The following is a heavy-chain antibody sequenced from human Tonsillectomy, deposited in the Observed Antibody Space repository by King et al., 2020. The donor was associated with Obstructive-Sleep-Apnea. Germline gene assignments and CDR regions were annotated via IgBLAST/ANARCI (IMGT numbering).Heavy chain of an antibody. CDR1: GFTLSTYD. J-gene: IGHJ4*02. Sequence: VQLVESGGGLVQPGGSLRLSCAASGFTLSTYDMHWVRQVTGKGLEWVSALGTAGYPYYPGSVKGRFTISRANAKNSLYLQMNSRRAGDTAVYYCARGLGYCSSTSCYFDYWGQGTLVTVSS. V-gene: IGHV3-13*05. D-gene: IGHD2-2*01. CDR3: ARGLGYCSSTSCYFDY. CDR2: LGTAGYP.